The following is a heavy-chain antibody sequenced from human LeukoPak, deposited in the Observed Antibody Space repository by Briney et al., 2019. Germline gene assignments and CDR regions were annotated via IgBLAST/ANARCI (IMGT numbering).Heavy chain of an antibody. CDR2: IYYSGST. J-gene: IGHJ6*02. CDR3: ARDIDYYYGMDV. D-gene: IGHD2-15*01. Sequence: SETLSLTCTVSGGSISSYYWSWIRQPPGRGLEWIGYIYYSGSTNYNTSLKSRVTISVDTSKNQFSLKLSSVTAADAAVYYCARDIDYYYGMDVWGQGTTVTVSS. CDR1: GGSISSYY. V-gene: IGHV4-59*01.